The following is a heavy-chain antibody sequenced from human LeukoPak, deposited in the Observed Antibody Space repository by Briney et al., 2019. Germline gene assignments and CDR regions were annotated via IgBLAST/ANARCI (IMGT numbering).Heavy chain of an antibody. CDR2: MNPNSGNT. D-gene: IGHD3-10*01. CDR3: AKDLTRGPYYYYMDV. J-gene: IGHJ6*03. V-gene: IGHV1-8*01. Sequence: ASVKVSCKASGYTFTSYDINWVRQATGQGLEWMGWMNPNSGNTGYAQKFQGRVTMTRNTSISTAYMELSSLRAEDTAVYYCAKDLTRGPYYYYMDVWGKGTTVTVSS. CDR1: GYTFTSYD.